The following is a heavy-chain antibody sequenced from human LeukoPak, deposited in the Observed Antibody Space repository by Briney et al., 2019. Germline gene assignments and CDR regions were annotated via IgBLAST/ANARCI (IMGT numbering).Heavy chain of an antibody. V-gene: IGHV3-7*04. Sequence: GGSQRLSCAASGFTFSNYWMTWFRQAPGKGLEWVANINEDGSGKYYVDSVKGRFSISRDNAKNSLNLQMNTLRAEDTAVYYYARDSSRASGSSNDYWGQGTLVTVSS. CDR1: GFTFSNYW. D-gene: IGHD3-10*01. CDR3: ARDSSRASGSSNDY. J-gene: IGHJ4*02. CDR2: INEDGSGK.